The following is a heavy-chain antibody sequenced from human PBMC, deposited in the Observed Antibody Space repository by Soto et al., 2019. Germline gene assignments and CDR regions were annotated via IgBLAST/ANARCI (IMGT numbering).Heavy chain of an antibody. CDR3: ARDGETSLLSIAVAGTFTMDY. V-gene: IGHV3-48*02. D-gene: IGHD6-19*01. Sequence: EVQLVESGGGLVQPGGSLRLSCAASGFTFSSYSMNWVRQAPGKGLEWVSYISSSSSTIYYADSVKGRFTISRDNAKNSLYLQMNSLRDEDTDVYYCARDGETSLLSIAVAGTFTMDYWGQGTLVTVS. CDR2: ISSSSSTI. J-gene: IGHJ4*02. CDR1: GFTFSSYS.